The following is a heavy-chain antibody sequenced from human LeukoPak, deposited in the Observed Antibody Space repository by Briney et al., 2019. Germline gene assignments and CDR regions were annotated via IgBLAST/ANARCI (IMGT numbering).Heavy chain of an antibody. CDR2: IHTSGGT. CDR1: GDSISSGSFY. J-gene: IGHJ2*01. Sequence: SETLSLTCTVSGDSISSGSFYWSWIRQSAGKGLEWIALIHTSGGTDYNPSLKSRVTISEDTSKNQFSLKLSSVTAADTAVYYCAKLLGDNPIRWYFGLWGRGTLVTVSS. CDR3: AKLLGDNPIRWYFGL. V-gene: IGHV4-61*02. D-gene: IGHD4/OR15-4a*01.